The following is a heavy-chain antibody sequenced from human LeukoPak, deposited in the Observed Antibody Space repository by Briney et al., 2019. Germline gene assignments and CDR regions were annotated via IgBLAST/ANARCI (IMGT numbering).Heavy chain of an antibody. D-gene: IGHD2-2*01. J-gene: IGHJ4*02. CDR1: RYTFTGYY. CDR3: ARASAARAFDY. Sequence: ASVKVSCKASRYTFTGYYMHWVRQAPGQGLEWMGWINPNSGGTNYAQKFQGRVTMTRDTSISTAYMELSRLRSDNTAVYYCARASAARAFDYWGQGTLVTVSS. CDR2: INPNSGGT. V-gene: IGHV1-2*02.